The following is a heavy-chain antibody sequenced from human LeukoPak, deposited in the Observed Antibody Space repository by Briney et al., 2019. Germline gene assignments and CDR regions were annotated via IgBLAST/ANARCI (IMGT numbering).Heavy chain of an antibody. J-gene: IGHJ3*02. V-gene: IGHV3-7*04. Sequence: PGRSLRLSCTAVGFTLSIYWMGWVRQAPEKWLDWVANIKPGGSEKHFVDSLKGRFTISRDNTKNSLYLQMNTLRAEDTAVYYCARDVGDIWGQGAMVTVSS. CDR3: ARDVGDI. CDR2: IKPGGSEK. CDR1: GFTLSIYW.